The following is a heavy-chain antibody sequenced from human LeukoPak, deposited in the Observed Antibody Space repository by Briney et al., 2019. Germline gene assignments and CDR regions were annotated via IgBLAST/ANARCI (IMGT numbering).Heavy chain of an antibody. CDR2: ISAYNGNT. CDR1: GYTFTSYG. CDR3: ARVGYCSGGSCFEAYYFDY. J-gene: IGHJ4*02. Sequence: GASVKVSCKASGYTFTSYGISWVLQAPGQGLEWMGWISAYNGNTNYAQKFQGRVTMTTDTSTSTAYMELRSLRSDDTAVYYCARVGYCSGGSCFEAYYFDYWGQGTLVTVSS. V-gene: IGHV1-18*01. D-gene: IGHD2-15*01.